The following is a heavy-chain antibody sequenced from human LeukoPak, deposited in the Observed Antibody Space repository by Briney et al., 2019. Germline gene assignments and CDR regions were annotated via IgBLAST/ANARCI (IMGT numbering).Heavy chain of an antibody. D-gene: IGHD6-13*01. CDR1: GFTFNNYG. J-gene: IGHJ4*02. V-gene: IGHV3-30*18. Sequence: GGSLRLSCAASGFTFNNYGMHYVRQAPGKGLEWVAVISDDGRNKNYADSVKGRFTISRDNSNNTLYVQMNSLRAEDTGVYYCAKDRETTASGTFDYWGQGTLVTVSS. CDR2: ISDDGRNK. CDR3: AKDRETTASGTFDY.